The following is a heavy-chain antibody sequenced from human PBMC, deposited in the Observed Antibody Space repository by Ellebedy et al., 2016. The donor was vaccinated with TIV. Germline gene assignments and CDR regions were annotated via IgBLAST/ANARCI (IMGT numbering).Heavy chain of an antibody. Sequence: LSLTCVASGFTFSSYNMNWVRQAPGKGPEWVSSISSNHGYIYYADSVKGRFTISRDNAKNSLYLQMNSLRAEDTAVYYCARDPSDSWYIGWFDSWGQGTLVTVSS. V-gene: IGHV3-21*01. CDR2: ISSNHGYI. CDR3: ARDPSDSWYIGWFDS. J-gene: IGHJ5*01. CDR1: GFTFSSYN. D-gene: IGHD6-13*01.